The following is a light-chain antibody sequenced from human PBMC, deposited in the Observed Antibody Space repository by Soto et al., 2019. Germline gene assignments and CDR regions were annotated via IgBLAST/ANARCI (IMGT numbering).Light chain of an antibody. CDR1: SSDFGNYNL. CDR2: EVN. J-gene: IGLJ1*01. Sequence: QSVLTQPASVSGSPGQSITISCTGTSSDFGNYNLVSWCQQHPGKVPKLILFEVNKRPSGVSGRFSGSKSGNTASLTISGLQAEDEADYYCCSFTSSNTHVFGTGTKVTVL. CDR3: CSFTSSNTHV. V-gene: IGLV2-23*02.